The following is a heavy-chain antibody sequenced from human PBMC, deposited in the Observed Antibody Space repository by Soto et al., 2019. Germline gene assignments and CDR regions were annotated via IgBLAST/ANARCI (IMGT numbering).Heavy chain of an antibody. J-gene: IGHJ4*02. CDR3: ARVLAAAGEQFDY. CDR2: IYHSGST. Sequence: PSETLSLTCAVSGGSISSGGYSWSWIRQPPGKGLEWIGYIYHSGSTYYNPSLKSRVTISVDRSKNQFYLKLSSVTAADTAVYYCARVLAAAGEQFDYWGQGTLVTVSS. CDR1: GGSISSGGYS. D-gene: IGHD6-13*01. V-gene: IGHV4-30-2*01.